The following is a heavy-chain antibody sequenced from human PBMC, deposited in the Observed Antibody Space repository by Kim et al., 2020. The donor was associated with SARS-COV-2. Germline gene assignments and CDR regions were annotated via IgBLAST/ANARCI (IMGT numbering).Heavy chain of an antibody. D-gene: IGHD1-7*01. Sequence: ASVKVSCKASGYTFTGYYMHWVRQAPGQGLEWMGWINPNSGGTNYAQKFQGRVTMTRDTSISTAYMELSRLRSDDTAVYYCARESRLAGTRGKSRGWFDPWGQGTLVTVSS. CDR2: INPNSGGT. CDR3: ARESRLAGTRGKSRGWFDP. CDR1: GYTFTGYY. J-gene: IGHJ5*02. V-gene: IGHV1-2*02.